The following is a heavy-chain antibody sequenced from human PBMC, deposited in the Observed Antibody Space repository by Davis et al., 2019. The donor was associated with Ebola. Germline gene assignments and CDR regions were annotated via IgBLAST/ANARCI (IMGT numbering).Heavy chain of an antibody. CDR3: ARGSPAMIVVAYYFDY. D-gene: IGHD3-22*01. V-gene: IGHV1-8*03. CDR1: GYTFTGYY. Sequence: ASVKVSCKASGYTFTGYYMHWVRQATGQGLEWMGWMNPNSANTGYAQKFQGRVTITADESTSTAYMELSSLRSEDTAVYYCARGSPAMIVVAYYFDYWGQGTLVTVSS. J-gene: IGHJ4*02. CDR2: MNPNSANT.